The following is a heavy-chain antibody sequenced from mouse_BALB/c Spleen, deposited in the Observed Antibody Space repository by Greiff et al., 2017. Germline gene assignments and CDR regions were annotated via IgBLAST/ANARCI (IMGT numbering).Heavy chain of an antibody. V-gene: IGHV1-82*01. CDR1: GYAFSSSW. Sequence: QVQLQQSGPELVKPGASVKISCKASGYAFSSSWMNWVKQRPGQGLEWIGRIYPGDGDTNYNGKFKGKATLTADKSSRPAYIQLSILTTVDSAFYVCARSPELPWFAYWGQGTLVTVSA. J-gene: IGHJ3*01. CDR2: IYPGDGDT. CDR3: ARSPELPWFAY.